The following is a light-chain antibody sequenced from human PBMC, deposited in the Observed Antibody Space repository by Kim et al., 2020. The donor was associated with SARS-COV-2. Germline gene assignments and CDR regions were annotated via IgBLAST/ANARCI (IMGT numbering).Light chain of an antibody. CDR2: GAS. CDR3: QQYSSSPAT. J-gene: IGKJ1*01. Sequence: SPGERATASCRASQSVSRNYLAWYQQKPGQAPRLLIYGASSSATGIPDRFSGSGSGTDFTLTITRLEPEDLAVYYCQQYSSSPATFGQGTKVDIK. CDR1: QSVSRNY. V-gene: IGKV3-20*01.